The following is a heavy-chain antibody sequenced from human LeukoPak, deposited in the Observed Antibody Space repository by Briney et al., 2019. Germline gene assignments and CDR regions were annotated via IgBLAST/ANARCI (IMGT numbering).Heavy chain of an antibody. CDR3: ARLLINYYYYYMDV. D-gene: IGHD3-10*01. J-gene: IGHJ6*03. CDR1: GFTFDDYG. CDR2: INWNGGST. V-gene: IGHV3-20*04. Sequence: TGGSLRLSCAASGFTFDDYGMSWVRQAPGKGLEWVSGINWNGGSTGYADSVKGRFTISRDNAKNSLYLQMNSLRAEDTALYYCARLLINYYYYYMDVWGKGTTVTVSS.